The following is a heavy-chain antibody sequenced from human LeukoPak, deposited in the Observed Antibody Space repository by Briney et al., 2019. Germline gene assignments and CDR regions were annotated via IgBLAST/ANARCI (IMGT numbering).Heavy chain of an antibody. J-gene: IGHJ4*02. D-gene: IGHD2-21*01. CDR1: GFPFSSYG. CDR3: VRDLSAAYDF. V-gene: IGHV3-33*01. Sequence: GGSLRLSCTASGFPFSSYGMHWVRQAPGKGLEWVARLVYDERNDYANSVKGRFTISRDNSKNTLYLQMDNLRVDDTAVYYCVRDLSAAYDFWGQGILVTVSS. CDR2: LVYDERN.